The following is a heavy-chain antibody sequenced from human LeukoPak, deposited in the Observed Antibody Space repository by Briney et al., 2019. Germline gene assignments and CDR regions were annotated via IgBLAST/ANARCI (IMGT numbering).Heavy chain of an antibody. J-gene: IGHJ3*02. CDR3: ARDYGDETRNDAFDI. D-gene: IGHD4-17*01. V-gene: IGHV3-30*03. CDR1: GFTFSSYG. Sequence: GGSLRLSCAASGFTFSSYGMSWVRQAPGKGLEWVAVISYDGSNKYYADSVKGRFTISRDNSKNTLYLQMNSLRAEDTAVYYCARDYGDETRNDAFDIWGQGTMVTVSS. CDR2: ISYDGSNK.